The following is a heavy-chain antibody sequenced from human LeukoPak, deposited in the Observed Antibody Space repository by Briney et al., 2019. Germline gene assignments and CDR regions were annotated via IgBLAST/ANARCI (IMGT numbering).Heavy chain of an antibody. CDR3: ARGEVSFDP. Sequence: ASVKVSCKTSGDTFTGYYMHWVRQAPGQGLEWMGWINPNTGGTYYAQKFQGRVTMTWDTSIITAYVELSRLTSDDTAVYYCARGEVSFDPWDQGTLVTVSS. CDR2: INPNTGGT. D-gene: IGHD5/OR15-5a*01. V-gene: IGHV1-2*02. CDR1: GDTFTGYY. J-gene: IGHJ5*02.